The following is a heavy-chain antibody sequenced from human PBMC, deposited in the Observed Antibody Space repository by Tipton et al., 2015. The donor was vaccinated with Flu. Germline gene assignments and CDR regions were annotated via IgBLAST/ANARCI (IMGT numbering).Heavy chain of an antibody. V-gene: IGHV3-13*01. CDR3: ARGPLPDSNWYNGMDV. D-gene: IGHD6-13*01. Sequence: SLRLSCQASGFTFNTYGMHWVRQVTGKGLEWVSGIGSSGDTYYAGSVKGQFTISRENAKNSLYLQMNNLRAGDTAVYYCARGPLPDSNWYNGMDVWGQGTTVSVSS. J-gene: IGHJ6*02. CDR2: IGSSGDT. CDR1: GFTFNTYG.